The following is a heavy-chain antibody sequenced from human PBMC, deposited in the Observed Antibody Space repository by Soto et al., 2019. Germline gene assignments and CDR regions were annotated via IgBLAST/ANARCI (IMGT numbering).Heavy chain of an antibody. V-gene: IGHV3-48*02. CDR1: GFTISGNA. CDR2: ISSSSTNI. J-gene: IGHJ6*03. D-gene: IGHD2-8*01. CDR3: ARYRSWGTKRYYFMDV. Sequence: EVQLVESGGGLVQPGGSLRLSCAASGFTISGNAMNWVRQAPGSGLEWVSYISSSSTNIHYADSVRGRFTISRANAKKSLYLQMNSLRDEDTAVCRCARYRSWGTKRYYFMDVWGKGPTVTVS.